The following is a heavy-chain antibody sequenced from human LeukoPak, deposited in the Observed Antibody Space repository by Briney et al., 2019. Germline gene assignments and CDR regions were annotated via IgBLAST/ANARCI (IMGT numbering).Heavy chain of an antibody. D-gene: IGHD1-26*01. CDR1: GFTVSSNY. V-gene: IGHV3-53*01. J-gene: IGHJ4*02. Sequence: GGSLRLSCAASGFTVSSNYMNWVRQAPGKGLEWVSIIYSGGSTYYADSVKGRFTISRDNSKNTLYLQMNSLRAEDTAVYYCASTYKSSTLVGATQGRDYWGQGTLVTVSS. CDR2: IYSGGST. CDR3: ASTYKSSTLVGATQGRDY.